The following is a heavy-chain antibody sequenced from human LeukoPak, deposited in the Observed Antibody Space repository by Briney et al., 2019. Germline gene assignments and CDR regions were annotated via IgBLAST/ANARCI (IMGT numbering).Heavy chain of an antibody. J-gene: IGHJ5*02. CDR2: ISGYNGNT. Sequence: GASVTVSCKASGYTFTSYGISWVRQAPGQGLEWMGWISGYNGNTKNAQKLQGRVTMTTDTSTSTAYMELRSLRSDDTAVYYCARDGRHRYYYDSSGFYGSWFDPWGQGTLVTVSS. V-gene: IGHV1-18*01. CDR1: GYTFTSYG. D-gene: IGHD3-22*01. CDR3: ARDGRHRYYYDSSGFYGSWFDP.